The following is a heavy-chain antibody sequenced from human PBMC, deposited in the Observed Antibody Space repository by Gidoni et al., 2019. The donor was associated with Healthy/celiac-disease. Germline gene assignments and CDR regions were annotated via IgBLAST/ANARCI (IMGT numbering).Heavy chain of an antibody. Sequence: QVQLVQSGAEVKKPGSSVKVSCKASGGTFSSYAISWVRQAPGQGLEWMGGIIPIFGTANYAQKFQGRVTITADKSTSTAYMELSSLRSEDTAVYYCARSITIFGVVIIGGYMDVWGKGTTVTVSS. CDR1: GGTFSSYA. J-gene: IGHJ6*03. D-gene: IGHD3-3*01. CDR3: ARSITIFGVVIIGGYMDV. CDR2: IIPIFGTA. V-gene: IGHV1-69*06.